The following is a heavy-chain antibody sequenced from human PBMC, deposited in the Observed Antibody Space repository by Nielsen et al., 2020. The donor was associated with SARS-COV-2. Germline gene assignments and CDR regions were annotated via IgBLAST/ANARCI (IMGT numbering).Heavy chain of an antibody. CDR1: GFTFSSYA. Sequence: GESLKISYAASGFTFSSYAMSWVRQAPGKGLEWVSAISGSGGSTYYADSVKGRFTISRDNSKNTLYLQMNSLRAEDTAVYYCAKSVGARYNAFDIWGQGTMVTVSS. CDR3: AKSVGARYNAFDI. J-gene: IGHJ3*02. D-gene: IGHD1-26*01. V-gene: IGHV3-23*01. CDR2: ISGSGGST.